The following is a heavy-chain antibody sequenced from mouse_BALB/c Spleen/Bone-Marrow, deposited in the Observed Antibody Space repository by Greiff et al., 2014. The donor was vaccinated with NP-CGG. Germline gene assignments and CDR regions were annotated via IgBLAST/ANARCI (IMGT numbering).Heavy chain of an antibody. V-gene: IGHV14-3*02. CDR3: ASATTATYYAMDY. J-gene: IGHJ4*01. CDR1: GFNIKDTY. Sequence: EVKLMESGAELVKPGASVKLPCTASGFNIKDTYMHWVKQRPEQGLEWIGRIDPANGNTKYDPKFQGKATITTDTSSNTAYPQVSSLTSEDTAVYYCASATTATYYAMDYWGQGTSVTVSS. D-gene: IGHD1-2*01. CDR2: IDPANGNT.